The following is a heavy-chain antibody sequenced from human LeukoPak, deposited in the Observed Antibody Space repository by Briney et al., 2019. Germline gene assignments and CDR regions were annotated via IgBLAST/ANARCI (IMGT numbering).Heavy chain of an antibody. J-gene: IGHJ2*01. Sequence: SETLSLTCSVSGGSISSNYWSWIRQPPGKGLEWIGCIYYSGTTNYNPSLKSRVTISVDTSKNQFSLNLNSVTAADTAVYYCASPSPPSWYFHLWGRGTLVTVSS. V-gene: IGHV4-59*01. CDR1: GGSISSNY. CDR2: IYYSGTT. CDR3: ASPSPPSWYFHL.